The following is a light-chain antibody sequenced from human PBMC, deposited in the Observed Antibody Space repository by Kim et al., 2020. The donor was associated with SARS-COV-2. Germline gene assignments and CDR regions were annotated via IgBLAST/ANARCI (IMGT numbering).Light chain of an antibody. Sequence: NFMLTQPHSVSESPGKTVTISCTRSSGSIASNYVQWYQQRPGSSPTTVIYEDNQRPSGVPDRFSGSIDSSSNSASLTISGLKTEDEADYYCQSYDSSYNWVFGGGTQLTVL. J-gene: IGLJ3*02. CDR3: QSYDSSYNWV. V-gene: IGLV6-57*01. CDR1: SGSIASNY. CDR2: EDN.